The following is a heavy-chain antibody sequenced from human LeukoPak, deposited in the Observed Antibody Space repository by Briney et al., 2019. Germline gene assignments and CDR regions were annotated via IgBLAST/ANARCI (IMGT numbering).Heavy chain of an antibody. CDR1: GYTFTSYV. J-gene: IGHJ6*03. V-gene: IGHV1-18*01. CDR2: ISAYNGNT. Sequence: ASVKVSCKASGYTFTSYVINWVRQAPGQGLEWMGWISAYNGNTNYAQKLQCRVTMTTDTSTSTAYMELRSLRSDDTAVYYCARESVTAIKYYYYYYMDVWGKGTTVTVSS. D-gene: IGHD2-21*02. CDR3: ARESVTAIKYYYYYYMDV.